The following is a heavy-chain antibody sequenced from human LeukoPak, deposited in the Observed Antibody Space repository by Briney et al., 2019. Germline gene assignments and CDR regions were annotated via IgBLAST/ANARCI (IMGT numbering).Heavy chain of an antibody. CDR3: ARGPEAPVSDYFDY. CDR2: IYYSGST. V-gene: IGHV4-59*01. J-gene: IGHJ4*02. Sequence: SETLSLTCTVSGGSISSYYWSWIRQPPGKGLEWIGSIYYSGSTYYNPSLKSRITISVDTSKNQFSLKLSSVTAADTAVYYCARGPEAPVSDYFDYWGQGTLVTVSS. CDR1: GGSISSYY. D-gene: IGHD5/OR15-5a*01.